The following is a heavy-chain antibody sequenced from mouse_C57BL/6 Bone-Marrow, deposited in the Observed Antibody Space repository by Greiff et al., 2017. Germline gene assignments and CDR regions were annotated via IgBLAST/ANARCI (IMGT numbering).Heavy chain of an antibody. CDR2: IFIGNGYT. Sequence: VQLQQSGAELVRPGSSVKMSCKTSGYTFTSYGINWVKQRPGQGLEWIGTIFIGNGYTDYNEKFKGKVTLTSDTSSSTAYMQLSSLTSEDSAIYFYARAIYYYGKDDFDYWGQGTTLTVSS. CDR3: ARAIYYYGKDDFDY. D-gene: IGHD1-1*01. J-gene: IGHJ2*01. V-gene: IGHV1-58*01. CDR1: GYTFTSYG.